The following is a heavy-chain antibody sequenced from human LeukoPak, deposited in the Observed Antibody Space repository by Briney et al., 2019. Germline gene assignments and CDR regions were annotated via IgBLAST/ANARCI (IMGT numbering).Heavy chain of an antibody. CDR3: ARSRPGYSYAIPAFPFDY. Sequence: GASVKVSCKASGYTFTSYYMHWVRQAPGQGLEWMGITNPSGGSTSYAQKFRGRVTMTRDTSTSTVYMELSSLRSEDTAVYYCARSRPGYSYAIPAFPFDYWGQGTLVTVSS. CDR1: GYTFTSYY. D-gene: IGHD5-18*01. J-gene: IGHJ4*02. CDR2: TNPSGGST. V-gene: IGHV1-46*01.